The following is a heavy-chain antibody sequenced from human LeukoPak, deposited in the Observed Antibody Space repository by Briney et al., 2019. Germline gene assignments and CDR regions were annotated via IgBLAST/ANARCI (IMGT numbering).Heavy chain of an antibody. D-gene: IGHD5/OR15-5a*01. CDR1: GGSISSSSKY. J-gene: IGHJ6*03. Sequence: PWETLSLTCTVSGGSISSSSKYWGWIPQPPEKGLEWNGCSCGSRIHYYNASLKSRVTISVDTPKNQYSLKLGSVTHADTALYYCAVSPDNYYMDVWGKGTTVT. CDR3: AVSPDNYYMDV. CDR2: SCGSRIH. V-gene: IGHV4-39*01.